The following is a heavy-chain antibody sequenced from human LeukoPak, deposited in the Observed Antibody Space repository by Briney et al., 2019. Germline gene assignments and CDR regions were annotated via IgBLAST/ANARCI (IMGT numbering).Heavy chain of an antibody. Sequence: AETLSLTCTVSGGSISSSSYYWGRIRQPPGKGLEWIMSIYYSGSTYYNPSLKSRVTISVNTSKNQFSLKLSSVTAADTAVYYCARYFIDCSSTSCKYYFDYWGQGTLVTVSS. J-gene: IGHJ4*02. D-gene: IGHD2-2*01. CDR2: IYYSGST. CDR3: ARYFIDCSSTSCKYYFDY. V-gene: IGHV4-39*07. CDR1: GGSISSSSYY.